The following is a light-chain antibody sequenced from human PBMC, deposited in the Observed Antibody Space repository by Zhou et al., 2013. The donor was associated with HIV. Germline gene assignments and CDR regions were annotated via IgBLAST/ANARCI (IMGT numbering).Light chain of an antibody. CDR1: QGITNY. J-gene: IGKJ1*01. CDR2: AAS. CDR3: QKYDSGSRT. Sequence: DIQMTQSPSSLSASVGDTVTITCRASQGITNYLAWYQQKPGNVPKLLIYAASTLHSGVPSRFSGSGSGTDFALTITSLEPEDAATYYCQKYDSGSRTFGQGTKV. V-gene: IGKV1-27*01.